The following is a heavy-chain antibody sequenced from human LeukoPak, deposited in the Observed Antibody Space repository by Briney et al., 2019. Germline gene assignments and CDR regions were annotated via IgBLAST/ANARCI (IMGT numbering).Heavy chain of an antibody. J-gene: IGHJ4*02. CDR3: ARHAVRDGYNRHNDY. V-gene: IGHV5-51*01. Sequence: PGESLKISCKGSGYSFSSYWIGWVRQMPGKGLVWMGIIYPGDSDTRYSPSFQGQVTFSADKSINTAYLQWSSLKASDTAMYYCARHAVRDGYNRHNDYWGQGTLVTVSS. CDR1: GYSFSSYW. CDR2: IYPGDSDT. D-gene: IGHD5-24*01.